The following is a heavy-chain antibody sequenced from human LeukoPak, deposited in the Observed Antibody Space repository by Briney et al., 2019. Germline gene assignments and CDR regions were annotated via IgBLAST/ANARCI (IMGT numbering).Heavy chain of an antibody. CDR2: ISSSGSTI. CDR3: ARDYRTDY. Sequence: GGSLRLSCAASGFTFSSYEMNWVRQAPGKGLEWLSYISSSGSTIFYADSVKGRFTISRDNAKNSLYLQQNSLRAEDTAVYYCARDYRTDYWGQGTLVTVSS. J-gene: IGHJ4*02. D-gene: IGHD1-14*01. V-gene: IGHV3-48*03. CDR1: GFTFSSYE.